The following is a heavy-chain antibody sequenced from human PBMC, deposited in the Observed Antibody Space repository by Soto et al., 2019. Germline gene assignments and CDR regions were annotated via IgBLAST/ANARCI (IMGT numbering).Heavy chain of an antibody. D-gene: IGHD1-7*01. J-gene: IGHJ4*02. CDR3: AREPNSIDY. CDR1: RFTFSNYW. CDR2: IKQDGSEK. Sequence: PGGSLRLSCAASRFTFSNYWMSWVRQAPGKGLEWVANIKQDGSEKCYVDSVKGRFTISRDNAKNSLYLQMNSLRAEETAVYYCAREPNSIDYWGQGT. V-gene: IGHV3-7*01.